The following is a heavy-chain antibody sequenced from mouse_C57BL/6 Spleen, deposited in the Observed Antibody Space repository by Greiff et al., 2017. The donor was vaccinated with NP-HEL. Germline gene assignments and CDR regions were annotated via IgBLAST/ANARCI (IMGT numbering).Heavy chain of an antibody. CDR3: ARSGNRFDY. CDR1: GFTFSSYA. V-gene: IGHV5-4*01. D-gene: IGHD4-1*01. CDR2: ISDGGSYT. J-gene: IGHJ2*01. Sequence: EVHLVESGGGLVKPGGSLKLSCAASGFTFSSYAMSWVRQTPEKRLEWVATISDGGSYTYYPDNVKGRFTISRDNAKNNLYLQMSHLKSEDTAMYYCARSGNRFDYWGQGTTLTVSS.